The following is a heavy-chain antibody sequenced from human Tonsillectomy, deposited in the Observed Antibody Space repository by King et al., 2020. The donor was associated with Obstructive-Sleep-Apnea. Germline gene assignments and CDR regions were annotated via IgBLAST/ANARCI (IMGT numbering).Heavy chain of an antibody. D-gene: IGHD3-9*01. Sequence: VQLVQSGGEVKKPGASVKVSCKASGYTFTSYALLWLRQPPGKSLVWMGWINACIVNAKYSMKFQGSVTVTMDKSARTIYMELSSLRSEDTAVYYCARAYYDILTGYYTFDYWGQGTLVTVSS. CDR2: INACIVNA. CDR3: ARAYYDILTGYYTFDY. CDR1: GYTFTSYA. V-gene: IGHV1-3*01. J-gene: IGHJ4*02.